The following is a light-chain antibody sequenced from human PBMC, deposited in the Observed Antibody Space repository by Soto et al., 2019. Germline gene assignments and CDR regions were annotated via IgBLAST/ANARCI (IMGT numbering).Light chain of an antibody. CDR2: WAS. CDR3: PQYSSTPYT. CDR1: QSVLYSSNNKNY. Sequence: DIVMTQSPDSLAVSLGERATINCKSSQSVLYSSNNKNYLAWYQQKPGQPPKLLIYWASTRESGVPDRFSGSGSGTDFTLTISSLQAEDVAVYYCPQYSSTPYTFGQGTKLEIK. J-gene: IGKJ2*01. V-gene: IGKV4-1*01.